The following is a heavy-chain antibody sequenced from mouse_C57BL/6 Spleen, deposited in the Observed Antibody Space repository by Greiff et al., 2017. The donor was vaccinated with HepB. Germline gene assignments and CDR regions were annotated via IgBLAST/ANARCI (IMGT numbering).Heavy chain of an antibody. J-gene: IGHJ4*01. CDR2: INPYNGGT. CDR3: ARSVGYDDDYYAMDY. D-gene: IGHD2-2*01. Sequence: EVQLQESGPVLVKPGASVKMSCKASGYTFTDYYMNWVKQSHGKSLEWIGVINPYNGGTSYNQKFKGKATLTVDKSSSTAYIELNSLTSEDSAVYYCARSVGYDDDYYAMDYWGQGTSVTVSS. V-gene: IGHV1-19*01. CDR1: GYTFTDYY.